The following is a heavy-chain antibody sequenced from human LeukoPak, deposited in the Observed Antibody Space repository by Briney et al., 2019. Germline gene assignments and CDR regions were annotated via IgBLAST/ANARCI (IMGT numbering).Heavy chain of an antibody. J-gene: IGHJ4*02. Sequence: GASLKVSCKASGYTFTAYYMHWLRQAPAQGLEWMGRINPNSGDTNYAQKFQGRVTMTRDTSIDTAYMEVSRLRSDDTAVYYCARWYPVTGTIDYWGQGTLVTVSS. CDR3: ARWYPVTGTIDY. CDR1: GYTFTAYY. V-gene: IGHV1-2*06. CDR2: INPNSGDT. D-gene: IGHD6-19*01.